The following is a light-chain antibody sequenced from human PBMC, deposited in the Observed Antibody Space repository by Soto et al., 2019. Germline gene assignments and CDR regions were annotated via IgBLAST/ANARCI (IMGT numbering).Light chain of an antibody. V-gene: IGLV2-14*03. J-gene: IGLJ2*01. CDR3: SSYTSSTSLVV. Sequence: QSALTQPASVSGSPGQSITISCTGTSSDVGGYKYISWYQQHPGKAPKLIIYDVSNRPSGVSNRFSGSKSGNTASLTISGLQAEDEADYYCSSYTSSTSLVVFGGGTKLTVL. CDR2: DVS. CDR1: SSDVGGYKY.